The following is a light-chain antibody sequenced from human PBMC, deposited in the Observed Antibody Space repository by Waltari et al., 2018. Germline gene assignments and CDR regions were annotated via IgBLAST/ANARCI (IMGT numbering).Light chain of an antibody. CDR2: KAS. V-gene: IGKV1-5*03. CDR3: QQCNTYS. Sequence: DIQMTQSPSTLSASVGDRVTITCRASQSINSWLAWYQQKPGKAPKLLIYKASTLESGVPSRFSGSGSVTEFNLTNSGLQPDDFATYYCQQCNTYSFGQGTKVEIK. J-gene: IGKJ1*01. CDR1: QSINSW.